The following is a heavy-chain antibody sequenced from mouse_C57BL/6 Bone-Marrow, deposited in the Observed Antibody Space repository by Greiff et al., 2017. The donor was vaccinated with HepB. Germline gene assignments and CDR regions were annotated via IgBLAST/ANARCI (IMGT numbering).Heavy chain of an antibody. Sequence: EVKLVESGGGLVQPKGSLKLSCAASGFSFNTYAMNWVRQAPGKGLEWVARIRSKSNNYATYYADSVKDRFTISRDDSESMLYLQMNNLKTEDTAIYYCVRQAGNYEYFDVWGTGTTVTVSS. V-gene: IGHV10-1*01. CDR1: GFSFNTYA. CDR3: VRQAGNYEYFDV. CDR2: IRSKSNNYAT. J-gene: IGHJ1*03. D-gene: IGHD2-1*01.